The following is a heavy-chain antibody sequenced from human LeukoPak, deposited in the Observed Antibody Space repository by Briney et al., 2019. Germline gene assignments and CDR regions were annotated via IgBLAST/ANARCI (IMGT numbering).Heavy chain of an antibody. CDR1: GGSISSYY. J-gene: IGHJ5*02. Sequence: SETLSLTCTVSGGSISSYYWSWIRQPPGKGLEWLGYIYYSGSTNYNPSLKSRVTISVDTSKNQFSLKLSSVAAADTAVYYCARGRYCSGGSCYSVDPWGQGTLVTVSS. D-gene: IGHD2-15*01. CDR3: ARGRYCSGGSCYSVDP. CDR2: IYYSGST. V-gene: IGHV4-59*01.